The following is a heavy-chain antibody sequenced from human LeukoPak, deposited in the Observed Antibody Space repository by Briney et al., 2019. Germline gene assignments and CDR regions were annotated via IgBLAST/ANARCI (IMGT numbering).Heavy chain of an antibody. CDR2: INSDGSST. CDR3: ARSYNYGDVSNF. CDR1: ACTFSSYW. J-gene: IGHJ4*02. D-gene: IGHD4-17*01. Sequence: PGGSLRLSCAASACTFSSYWMHWVRRAPGKGLMWVSRINSDGSSTSYADSVKGRFTISRDNAKNRLYLQMNSLRAEDTAVYHFARSYNYGDVSNFWGQGTLVTVSS. V-gene: IGHV3-74*01.